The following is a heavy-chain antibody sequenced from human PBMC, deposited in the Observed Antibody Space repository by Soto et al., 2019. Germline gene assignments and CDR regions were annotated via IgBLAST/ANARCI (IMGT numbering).Heavy chain of an antibody. V-gene: IGHV4-4*02. D-gene: IGHD2-2*01. Sequence: QVQLQESGPGLVKPSGTLSLTCAVSSGSISSSNWWSWVRQPPGKGREGIGEIYHSGSTNDNPSLTSRLTKAVSKSENQFSLKLSCVTAADTAVYYCARVGYCSSTSCYDGDYYYMDVWGKGTTVTVSS. J-gene: IGHJ6*03. CDR3: ARVGYCSSTSCYDGDYYYMDV. CDR2: IYHSGST. CDR1: SGSISSSNW.